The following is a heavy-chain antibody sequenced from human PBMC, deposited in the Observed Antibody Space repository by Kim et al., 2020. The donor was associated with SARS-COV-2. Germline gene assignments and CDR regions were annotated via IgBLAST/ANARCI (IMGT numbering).Heavy chain of an antibody. D-gene: IGHD1-1*01. CDR1: GGSFSGYF. CDR3: VSATNRGPPYFDS. Sequence: SETLSLTCAVYGGSFSGYFWSWIRQPPGKGLEWIGEINHSGSTNYNPSLKSRVTISVDTSKNQISLRLSAVTAADTAVYYCVSATNRGPPYFDSWGQGTLLTVSS. V-gene: IGHV4-34*01. J-gene: IGHJ4*02. CDR2: INHSGST.